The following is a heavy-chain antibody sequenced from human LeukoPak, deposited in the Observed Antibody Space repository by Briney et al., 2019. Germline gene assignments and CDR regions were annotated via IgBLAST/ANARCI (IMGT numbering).Heavy chain of an antibody. CDR3: AKDRNSGGSCLNG. Sequence: GGSLRLSCAASGFTFSSYAMSWVRQAPGKGLEWVSAISGSGDITYYADSVEGRFTISRDNSKSTLYLQMDSLRAEDTAIYYCAKDRNSGGSCLNGWGQGTLVTVSS. V-gene: IGHV3-23*01. D-gene: IGHD2-15*01. CDR2: ISGSGDIT. CDR1: GFTFSSYA. J-gene: IGHJ4*02.